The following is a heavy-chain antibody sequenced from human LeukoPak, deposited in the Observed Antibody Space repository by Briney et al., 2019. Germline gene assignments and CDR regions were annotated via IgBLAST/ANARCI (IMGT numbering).Heavy chain of an antibody. CDR1: GYSISSGYC. D-gene: IGHD2-15*01. Sequence: SETLSLTCTVSGYSISSGYCWGWIRQPPGKGLEWIGSIYQSGSTYYNPSLKSRVTISVDTSKNQFSLKLSSVTAADTALYYCARNNSMDCSGGRCYSNWFDPWGQGTLVTVSS. CDR3: ARNNSMDCSGGRCYSNWFDP. V-gene: IGHV4-38-2*02. CDR2: IYQSGST. J-gene: IGHJ5*02.